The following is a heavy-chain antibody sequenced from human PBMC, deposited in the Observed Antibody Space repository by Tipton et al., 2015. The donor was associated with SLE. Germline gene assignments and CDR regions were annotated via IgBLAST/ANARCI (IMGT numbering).Heavy chain of an antibody. Sequence: TLSLTCTVSGGSISSSGYCWGWIRQPPGKGLEWMGTICYRGSTYYNPSLQSRVTVSLDTSKNQFSLKLNSVTAADTAVYYCARVLSYSSIDYWGQGTLVTVSS. CDR3: ARVLSYSSIDY. CDR1: GGSISSSGYC. CDR2: ICYRGST. D-gene: IGHD2-21*01. V-gene: IGHV4-39*07. J-gene: IGHJ4*02.